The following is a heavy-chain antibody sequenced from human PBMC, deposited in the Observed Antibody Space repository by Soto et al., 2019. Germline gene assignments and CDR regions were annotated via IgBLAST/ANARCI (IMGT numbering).Heavy chain of an antibody. D-gene: IGHD1-7*01. V-gene: IGHV3-21*01. CDR1: GFTFSSYS. CDR2: ISSSSSYI. CDR3: ASSTTRYYYYYMDV. J-gene: IGHJ6*03. Sequence: GGSLRLSCAASGFTFSSYSMNWVRQAPGKGLEWVSSISSSSSYIYYADSVKGRFTISRDNAKNSLYLQMNSLRAEDTAVYYCASSTTRYYYYYMDVWGKGTTVTVSS.